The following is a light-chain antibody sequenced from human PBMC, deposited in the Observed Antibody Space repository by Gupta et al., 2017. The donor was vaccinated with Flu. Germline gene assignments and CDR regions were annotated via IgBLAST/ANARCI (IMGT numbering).Light chain of an antibody. Sequence: GSLSLSPGERVTLSCRASQTVISSYLAWYQQRPGQTPRLLIYGASTRATGIPDRFSGSGSGTDFTLAISRLEPEDFAVYYCQHDCRSKVTFGHGTKVLFK. CDR2: GAS. CDR3: QHDCRSKVT. J-gene: IGKJ3*01. CDR1: QTVISSY. V-gene: IGKV3-20*01.